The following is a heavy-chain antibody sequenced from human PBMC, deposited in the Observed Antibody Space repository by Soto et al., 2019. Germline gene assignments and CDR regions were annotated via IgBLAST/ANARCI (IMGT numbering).Heavy chain of an antibody. Sequence: GASVKVSCKASGYTFTNYIMHWVRQAPGQRLEWMGWSNAGNGNAKYSQKFQGRVTITRDTSASTAYMELSSLRSEDTAVYYCAKDRGRSSYNWFDTWGQGTLVTVSS. CDR2: SNAGNGNA. CDR1: GYTFTNYI. V-gene: IGHV1-3*01. D-gene: IGHD2-15*01. J-gene: IGHJ5*02. CDR3: AKDRGRSSYNWFDT.